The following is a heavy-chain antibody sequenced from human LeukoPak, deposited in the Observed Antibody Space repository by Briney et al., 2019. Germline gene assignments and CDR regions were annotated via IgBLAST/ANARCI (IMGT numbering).Heavy chain of an antibody. Sequence: PGGSLRLSCAVSGFTFSSCWVSWVRQAPGKGLEWVANMPPDGNEKYYMDSVRGRFTISRDNAKNSLYLQMNSLRVEDTAVYFCARSPASGTAIGYWGQGTLVTVSS. CDR2: MPPDGNEK. CDR3: ARSPASGTAIGY. CDR1: GFTFSSCW. V-gene: IGHV3-7*01. D-gene: IGHD1-1*01. J-gene: IGHJ4*02.